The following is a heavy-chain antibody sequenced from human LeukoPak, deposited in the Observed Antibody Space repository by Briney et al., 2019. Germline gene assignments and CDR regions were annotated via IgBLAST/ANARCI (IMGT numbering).Heavy chain of an antibody. CDR3: AKERQTGDYFTSDY. D-gene: IGHD4-17*01. V-gene: IGHV3-23*01. Sequence: GGSLRLSCAASGFTFSSYTMSWVRQAPGEGLEWLSAINGRGITYYAGSVKGRLTISGDNSENTLYLQMNSLTVDDTAVYFCAKERQTGDYFTSDYWGQGTLVTVSS. J-gene: IGHJ4*02. CDR2: INGRGIT. CDR1: GFTFSSYT.